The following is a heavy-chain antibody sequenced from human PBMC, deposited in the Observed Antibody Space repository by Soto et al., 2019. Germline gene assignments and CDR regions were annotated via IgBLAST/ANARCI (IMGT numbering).Heavy chain of an antibody. D-gene: IGHD6-13*01. V-gene: IGHV4-61*08. Sequence: QVKLQESGPGLVKPSETLSLTCTVSGDSVSSGAYYWSWVRQPPGKGLEWIGYIYYNAITHYNPPLKSRVTILVDTSKSEISLTLNSVTAADTAVYYCARANIAAAGTIFDPWGQGVLVTVSA. CDR1: GDSVSSGAYY. CDR3: ARANIAAAGTIFDP. CDR2: IYYNAIT. J-gene: IGHJ5*02.